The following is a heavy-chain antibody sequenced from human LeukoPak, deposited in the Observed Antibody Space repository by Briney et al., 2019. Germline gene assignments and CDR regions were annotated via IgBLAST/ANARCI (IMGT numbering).Heavy chain of an antibody. J-gene: IGHJ4*02. D-gene: IGHD1-26*01. CDR2: ISAYNGNT. Sequence: ASVKVSCKASGYTFTSYGISWGRQAPGQGLEWMGWISAYNGNTNYAQKLQGRVTMTTDTSTSTAYLELRSLRSDDTAVYYCARVYSGSYFGGWYFDYWGQGTLVTVSS. CDR3: ARVYSGSYFGGWYFDY. CDR1: GYTFTSYG. V-gene: IGHV1-18*01.